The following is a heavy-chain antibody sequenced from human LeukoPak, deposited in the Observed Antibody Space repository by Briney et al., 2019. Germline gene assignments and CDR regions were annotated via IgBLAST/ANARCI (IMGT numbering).Heavy chain of an antibody. CDR1: GGPFSGYY. V-gene: IGHV4-34*01. CDR3: ASTNRHCSSTSCYTGYYYYYMDV. CDR2: INHSGST. D-gene: IGHD2-2*02. J-gene: IGHJ6*03. Sequence: SETLSLTCAVYGGPFSGYYWSWIRQPPGKGLEWIGEINHSGSTKYNPSLKSRVTISVDTSKNQFSLKLSSVTAADTAVYYCASTNRHCSSTSCYTGYYYYYMDVWGKGTTVTVSS.